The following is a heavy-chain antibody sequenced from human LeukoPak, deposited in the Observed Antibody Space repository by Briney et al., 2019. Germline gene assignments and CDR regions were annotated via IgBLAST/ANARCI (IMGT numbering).Heavy chain of an antibody. V-gene: IGHV3-21*04. Sequence: GGSLRLSCAASGFTFSSYSMNWVRQAPGKGLEWVSSISSSSSYIYYADSVKGRFTISRDNSKNTLYLRMNSLRAEDTAVYYCAKDRPYLAVAGVFDYWGQGTLVTVSS. CDR3: AKDRPYLAVAGVFDY. J-gene: IGHJ4*02. CDR2: ISSSSSYI. CDR1: GFTFSSYS. D-gene: IGHD6-19*01.